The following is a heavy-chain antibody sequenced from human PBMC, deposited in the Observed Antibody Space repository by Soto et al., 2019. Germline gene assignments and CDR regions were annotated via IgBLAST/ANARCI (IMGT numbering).Heavy chain of an antibody. CDR2: IYYSGST. CDR3: GRVRDFWSCYYWFDP. V-gene: IGHV4-59*01. CDR1: GDSISSYY. Sequence: SETLSLTCTVSGDSISSYYWSWIRQPPGKGLEWIGYIYYSGSTNYNPSLKSRVTVSVDTSKNQFSLKLSSVTAADTAVYYCGRVRDFWSCYYWFDPFRQGPLVAVSS. D-gene: IGHD3-3*01. J-gene: IGHJ5*02.